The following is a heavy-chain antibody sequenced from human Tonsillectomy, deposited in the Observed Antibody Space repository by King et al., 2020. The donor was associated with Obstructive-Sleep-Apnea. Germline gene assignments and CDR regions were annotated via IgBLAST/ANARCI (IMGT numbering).Heavy chain of an antibody. Sequence: QLQESGPGLVKPSETLSLTCTVSGGSISSSSYYWGWIRQPPGKGLEWIGSIYYSGSTYYNPSLKSRVTISVDTSKNQFSLKLSSVTAADTAVYYCARADYDILTGRNWFDPWGQRTLVTVSS. CDR2: IYYSGST. D-gene: IGHD3-9*01. CDR3: ARADYDILTGRNWFDP. CDR1: GGSISSSSYY. J-gene: IGHJ5*02. V-gene: IGHV4-39*07.